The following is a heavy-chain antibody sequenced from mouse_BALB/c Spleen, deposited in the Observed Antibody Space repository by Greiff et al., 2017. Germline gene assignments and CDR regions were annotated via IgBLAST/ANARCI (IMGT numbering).Heavy chain of an antibody. CDR3: ARGAYYYGSSYVDY. D-gene: IGHD1-1*01. CDR2: ISYDGSN. V-gene: IGHV3-6*02. CDR1: GYSITSGYY. J-gene: IGHJ2*01. Sequence: EVQLQQSGPGLVKPSQSLSLTCSVTGYSITSGYYWNWIRQFPGNKLEWMGYISYDGSNNYNPSLKNRISITRDTSKNQFFLKLNSVTTEDTATYYCARGAYYYGSSYVDYWGQGTTLTVSS.